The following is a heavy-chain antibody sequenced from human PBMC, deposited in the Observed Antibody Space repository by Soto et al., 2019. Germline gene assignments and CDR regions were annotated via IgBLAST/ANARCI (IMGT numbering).Heavy chain of an antibody. Sequence: QVQLVESGGGVVEPGTSLRLSCAASGFMFSNYGLYWVRQAPGKGVEWVARISFDGTDKKYADSVEGRFIISSDNSKSTLYPKMSSMRTEDPAVYYCATWRYSNIWYSTRLRGSEFGWGQGTLVAASS. CDR2: ISFDGTDK. CDR1: GFMFSNYG. CDR3: ATWRYSNIWYSTRLRGSEFG. D-gene: IGHD6-13*01. V-gene: IGHV3-30*03. J-gene: IGHJ4*02.